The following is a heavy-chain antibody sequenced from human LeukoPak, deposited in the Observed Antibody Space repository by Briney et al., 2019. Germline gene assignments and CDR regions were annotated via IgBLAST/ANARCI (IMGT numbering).Heavy chain of an antibody. CDR2: IYYSGST. Sequence: SETLSLTCTVSGGSISSSSYYWGWIRQPPGKGLEWIGSIYYSGSTYYNPSLKSRVTISVDTSKNQFSLKLSSVTAADTAVYYCARDLWAPPELSNYDILTGYGGWGQGTLVTVSS. CDR1: GGSISSSSYY. CDR3: ARDLWAPPELSNYDILTGYGG. V-gene: IGHV4-39*07. J-gene: IGHJ4*02. D-gene: IGHD3-9*01.